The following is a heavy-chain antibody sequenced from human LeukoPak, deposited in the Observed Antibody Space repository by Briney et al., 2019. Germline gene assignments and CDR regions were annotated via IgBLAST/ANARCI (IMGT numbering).Heavy chain of an antibody. D-gene: IGHD1-26*01. V-gene: IGHV3-7*01. CDR3: TRGAGSTAVMGDITYYYPMDV. J-gene: IGHJ6*02. Sequence: PGGSLRLSCAASGFTFSNSPMSWVRQAPGKGLEWVANIKQDGSEKYYVDSVKGRFTISRDNAKNSLYLQMNSLRAEDTAVYYCTRGAGSTAVMGDITYYYPMDVWGQGTTVTVSS. CDR2: IKQDGSEK. CDR1: GFTFSNSP.